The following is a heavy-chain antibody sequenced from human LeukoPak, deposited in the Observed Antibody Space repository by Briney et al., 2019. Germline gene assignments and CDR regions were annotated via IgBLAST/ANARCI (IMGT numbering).Heavy chain of an antibody. Sequence: SVKVSCKASGGTSSSYAISWVRQAPGQGLEWMGGIIPIFGTANYAQKFQGRVTITADESTSTAYMELSSLRSEDTAVYYCARDRQYSSGWYGDYFDYWGQGTLVTVSS. D-gene: IGHD6-19*01. CDR3: ARDRQYSSGWYGDYFDY. CDR2: IIPIFGTA. CDR1: GGTSSSYA. V-gene: IGHV1-69*13. J-gene: IGHJ4*02.